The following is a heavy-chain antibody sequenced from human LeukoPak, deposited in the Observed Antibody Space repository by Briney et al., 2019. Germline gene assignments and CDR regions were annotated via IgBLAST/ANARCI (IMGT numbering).Heavy chain of an antibody. V-gene: IGHV3-11*01. CDR2: ITSSGGDI. J-gene: IGHJ4*02. CDR1: GFIFTDYS. Sequence: PGGSLRLSCAASGFIFTDYSMSWIRQAPGKGLEWLSYITSSGGDIYYADSVKGRFTLSRDNAKNSLYLQMNSLRAEDTAIYYCARDMWYFGDSGPDYWGQGTLVTVSS. CDR3: ARDMWYFGDSGPDY. D-gene: IGHD2-21*01.